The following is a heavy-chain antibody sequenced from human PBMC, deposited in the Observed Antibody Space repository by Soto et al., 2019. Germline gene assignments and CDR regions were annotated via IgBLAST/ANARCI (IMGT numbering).Heavy chain of an antibody. Sequence: QVHLVQSGAEVKKPGASVKVSCKGSGYAFTTYGITWVRQAPGQGLEWMGWISAHNGNTNYAQKLQGRSTVTRDTATSTAYMELRSLRSDDTAVYYCARGRYGDYWGQGALVTVSS. J-gene: IGHJ4*02. V-gene: IGHV1-18*01. CDR1: GYAFTTYG. D-gene: IGHD1-1*01. CDR3: ARGRYGDY. CDR2: ISAHNGNT.